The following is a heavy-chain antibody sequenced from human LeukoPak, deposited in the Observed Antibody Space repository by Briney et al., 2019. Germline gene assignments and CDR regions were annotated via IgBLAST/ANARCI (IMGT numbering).Heavy chain of an antibody. D-gene: IGHD3-22*01. CDR3: ARESHYYDSSGYSPFLYY. CDR1: GGSFSGYC. Sequence: SETLSLTCAVYGGSFSGYCWSWIRQPPGKGLEWIGEINHSGSTNYNPSLKSRVTISVDTSKNQFSLKLSSVTAADTAVYYCARESHYYDSSGYSPFLYYWGQGTLVTVSS. V-gene: IGHV4-34*01. CDR2: INHSGST. J-gene: IGHJ4*02.